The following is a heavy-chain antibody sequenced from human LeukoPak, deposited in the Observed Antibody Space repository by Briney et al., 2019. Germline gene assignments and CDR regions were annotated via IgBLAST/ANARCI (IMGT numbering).Heavy chain of an antibody. Sequence: GGSLRLSCAASGFTFSDYYMSWIRQAPGKGLEWVANIKQDGSEKYYVDSVKGRFTISRDNAKNSLYLQMNSLRAEDTAVYYCARDLVATIGHYFDYWGQGTLVTVSS. V-gene: IGHV3-7*01. CDR2: IKQDGSEK. CDR1: GFTFSDYY. CDR3: ARDLVATIGHYFDY. D-gene: IGHD5-12*01. J-gene: IGHJ4*02.